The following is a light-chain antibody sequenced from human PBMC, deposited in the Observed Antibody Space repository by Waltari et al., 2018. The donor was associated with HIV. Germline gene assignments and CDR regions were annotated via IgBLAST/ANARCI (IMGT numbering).Light chain of an antibody. CDR3: ASFTGDDTLL. CDR2: DVD. CDR1: DSDFGLYNF. V-gene: IGLV2-14*03. Sequence: SAVTQPASVSGLPGQSITISCTGGDSDFGLYNFVSWYQQHPGRVPILILYDVDSRAPGISDRFSCSRSGPTASLNISRLRAEDEADYYCASFTGDDTLLFGGGTKVTVL. J-gene: IGLJ3*02.